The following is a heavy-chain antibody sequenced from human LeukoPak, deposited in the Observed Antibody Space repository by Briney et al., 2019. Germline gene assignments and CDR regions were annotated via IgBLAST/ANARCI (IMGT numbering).Heavy chain of an antibody. J-gene: IGHJ5*02. V-gene: IGHV1-69*05. CDR1: GGTFSSYA. Sequence: WASVKVSCKASGGTFSSYAISWVRQAPGQGLEWMGGIIPIFGTANYAQKFQGRVTITTDKSTSTAYMELSSLRSEDTAVYYCARGHGSGSYYLNWFDPWGQGTLVTVSS. D-gene: IGHD3-10*01. CDR2: IIPIFGTA. CDR3: ARGHGSGSYYLNWFDP.